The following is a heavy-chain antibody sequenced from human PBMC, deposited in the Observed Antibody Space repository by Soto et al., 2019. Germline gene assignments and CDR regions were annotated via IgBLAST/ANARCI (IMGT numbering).Heavy chain of an antibody. V-gene: IGHV3-30*18. D-gene: IGHD2-8*01. CDR2: ISYDGSNK. Sequence: HPGGSLRLSCAASGFTFSSYGMHWVRQAPGKGLEWVAVISYDGSNKYYADSVKGRFTISRDNSKNTLYLQMNSLRAEDTAVYYCAKDKDGEMVYAQGGMDVWGQGTTVTVS. CDR1: GFTFSSYG. CDR3: AKDKDGEMVYAQGGMDV. J-gene: IGHJ6*02.